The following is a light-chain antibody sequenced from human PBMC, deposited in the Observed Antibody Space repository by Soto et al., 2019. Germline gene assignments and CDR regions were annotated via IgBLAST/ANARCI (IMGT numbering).Light chain of an antibody. CDR1: QSVSSY. V-gene: IGKV3D-15*01. CDR3: QQYNNWPRAT. CDR2: GAS. Sequence: EIVLTQSPATLSLSPGERATLSCRASQSVSSYLAWYQQKPGQAPRLLMYGASSRATGIPARFSGSGSGTEFNLTISSLQSEDFGVYYCQQYNNWPRATFGGGTKVDIK. J-gene: IGKJ4*01.